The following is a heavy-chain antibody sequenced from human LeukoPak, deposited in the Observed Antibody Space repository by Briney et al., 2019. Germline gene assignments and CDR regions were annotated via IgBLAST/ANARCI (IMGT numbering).Heavy chain of an antibody. CDR2: IKQDGSEK. J-gene: IGHJ4*02. D-gene: IGHD2-21*01. CDR1: GFTFSSYW. CDR3: ARGSVMGSY. V-gene: IGHV3-7*01. Sequence: GGSLRLSCAASGFTFSSYWMNWVRQAPGKGLEWVADIKQDGSEKYYVDSVKGRFTIARDNAKNSLDLQMHSLRAEDTAVYYCARGSVMGSYWGQGTLVTVSS.